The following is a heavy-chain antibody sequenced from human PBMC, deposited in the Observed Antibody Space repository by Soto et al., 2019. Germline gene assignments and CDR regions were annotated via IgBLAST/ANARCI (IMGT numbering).Heavy chain of an antibody. Sequence: QVQLVQSGAEVKKPGASVKVSCKASGYTFTGYYMHWVRQAPGQGLEWMGWINPNSGGTNYAQKFQGRVTMTRDTSISTAYMELSRLRSDDTAVYYCARDRGVVYCSGGSCYYYYYGMDVWGQGTTVTVSS. CDR1: GYTFTGYY. J-gene: IGHJ6*02. CDR3: ARDRGVVYCSGGSCYYYYYGMDV. CDR2: INPNSGGT. D-gene: IGHD2-15*01. V-gene: IGHV1-2*02.